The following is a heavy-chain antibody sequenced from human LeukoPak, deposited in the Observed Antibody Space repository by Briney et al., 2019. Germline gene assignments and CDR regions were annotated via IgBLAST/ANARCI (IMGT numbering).Heavy chain of an antibody. CDR2: IYNGGST. J-gene: IGHJ4*02. Sequence: PGGSLRLSCAASGFTVSSNYMSCVRQAPGKGLEWVSVIYNGGSTYYADSVKGRFTISRDNSKNTLYLQMNSLRAEDTAVYYCASSSGGNFDCWGQGTLVTVSS. V-gene: IGHV3-53*01. CDR3: ASSSGGNFDC. CDR1: GFTVSSNY.